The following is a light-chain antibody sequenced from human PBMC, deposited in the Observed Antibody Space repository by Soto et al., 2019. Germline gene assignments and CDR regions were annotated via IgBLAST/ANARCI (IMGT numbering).Light chain of an antibody. J-gene: IGLJ3*02. V-gene: IGLV8-61*01. CDR1: SDAFSTSHS. Sequence: QTVVTQEPSLSVSPGGTVTLTCGLTSDAFSTSHSPSWYQQIPGQPPRTLMYSTNTRSYGVPDRFSGSIVGNKSALTITGARADYECDYYCVLYLGVGINWVFGGGTKVTV. CDR3: VLYLGVGINWV. CDR2: STN.